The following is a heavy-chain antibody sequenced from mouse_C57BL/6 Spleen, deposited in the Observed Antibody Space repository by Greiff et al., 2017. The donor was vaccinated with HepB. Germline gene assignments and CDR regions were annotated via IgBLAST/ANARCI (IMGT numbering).Heavy chain of an antibody. D-gene: IGHD3-2*02. J-gene: IGHJ3*01. V-gene: IGHV1-50*01. CDR3: ARRDALRQLRLAWFAY. Sequence: QVQLKQPGAELVKPGASVKLSCKASGYTFTSYWMQWVKQRPGQGLEWIGEIDPSDSYTNYNQKFKGKATLTVDTSSSTAYMQLSSLTSEDSAVYYCARRDALRQLRLAWFAYWGQGTLVTVSA. CDR2: IDPSDSYT. CDR1: GYTFTSYW.